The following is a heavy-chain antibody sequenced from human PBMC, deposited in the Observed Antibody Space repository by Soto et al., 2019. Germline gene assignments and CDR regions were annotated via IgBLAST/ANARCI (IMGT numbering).Heavy chain of an antibody. D-gene: IGHD2-2*01. CDR1: GFSFSDYS. V-gene: IGHV3-21*01. CDR3: ARDGAYCSGTGCRDYYHYMDV. CDR2: ISGSSSYI. Sequence: EVQLVESGGGLVKPGGSLRLSCAASGFSFSDYSMNWVRQAPGKGLEWVSSISGSSSYIYYADSLKGRVTVSRDNAEKSLYLQMNSLRAEYTAVYYCARDGAYCSGTGCRDYYHYMDVWGKGTTVTVSS. J-gene: IGHJ6*03.